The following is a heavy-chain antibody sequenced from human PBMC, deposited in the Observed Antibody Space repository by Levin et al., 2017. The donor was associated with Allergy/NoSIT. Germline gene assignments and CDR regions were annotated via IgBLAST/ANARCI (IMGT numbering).Heavy chain of an antibody. V-gene: IGHV3-21*06. CDR2: ISRRSSYI. J-gene: IGHJ6*02. CDR3: ARGLKILTTGSLYHNAMDA. CDR1: TFLFSDYT. D-gene: IGHD3-9*01. Sequence: NPGGSLRLSCAASTFLFSDYTMNWVRQAPGKGLEWVASISRRSSYIYYADSVKGRFTISRDNAKNSVSLQMNSLRAEDTAIYYCARGLKILTTGSLYHNAMDAWGQGTTVSVSS.